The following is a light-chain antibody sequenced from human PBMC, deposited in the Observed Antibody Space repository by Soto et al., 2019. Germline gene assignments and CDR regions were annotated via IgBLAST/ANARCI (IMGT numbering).Light chain of an antibody. V-gene: IGKV1-17*01. J-gene: IGKJ1*01. CDR1: QSISSY. CDR2: DAS. Sequence: IQMTQSPSSLSASVGDRVTITCRASQSISSYLNWYQQKPGKAPKVLIWDASSLQRGVPSRFSGSGYGTEFTLTISSLQPEDFATYYCLQHNSYPWTFGQGTKVDI. CDR3: LQHNSYPWT.